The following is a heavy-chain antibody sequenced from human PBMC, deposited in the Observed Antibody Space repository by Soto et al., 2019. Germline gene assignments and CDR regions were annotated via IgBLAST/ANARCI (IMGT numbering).Heavy chain of an antibody. V-gene: IGHV5-51*01. Sequence: GESLKIPCKGSGYSFTSYWIGWVPQMPGKRLDWLGIIYPGDSATRYSPSLQGQVTISADKSISTAYMQWTSLKASDTAMYYCAGYSSPPEPFYCGMDVWGQGTAVAVSS. D-gene: IGHD6-13*01. J-gene: IGHJ6*01. CDR1: GYSFTSYW. CDR3: AGYSSPPEPFYCGMDV. CDR2: IYPGDSAT.